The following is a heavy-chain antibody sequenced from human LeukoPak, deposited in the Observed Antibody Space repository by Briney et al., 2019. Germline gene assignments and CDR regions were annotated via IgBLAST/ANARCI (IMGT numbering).Heavy chain of an antibody. V-gene: IGHV5-51*01. D-gene: IGHD6-19*01. J-gene: IGHJ4*02. CDR3: ARQDGSAWYYFDY. CDR1: GYSFDNYW. Sequence: GESLKISCKRSGYSFDNYWLAWVRQMPGKGLEWMGIIYPGNSDTRYSPSFQGQVTISADKSISTAYLQWSSLKASETAMYYCARQDGSAWYYFDYWGQGTLVTVSS. CDR2: IYPGNSDT.